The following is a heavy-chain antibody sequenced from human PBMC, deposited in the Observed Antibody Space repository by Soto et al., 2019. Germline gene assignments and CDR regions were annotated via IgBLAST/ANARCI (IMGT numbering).Heavy chain of an antibody. CDR1: GGSISSGDYY. Sequence: PSETLSLTCTVSGGSISSGDYYWSWVRQAPGKGLDWVSSISPGSDYIFYADSLKGRFITSRDNAKDSLYLQLDTVTGEDTAIYYCARALVRDAKLLICQLDSWGKRTRVTVS. CDR3: ARALVRDAKLLICQLDS. D-gene: IGHD2-8*01. CDR2: ISPGSDYI. J-gene: IGHJ4*02. V-gene: IGHV3-21*01.